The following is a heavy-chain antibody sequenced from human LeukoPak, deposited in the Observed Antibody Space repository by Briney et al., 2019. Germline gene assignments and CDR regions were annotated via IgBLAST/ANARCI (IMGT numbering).Heavy chain of an antibody. CDR2: ISGSGGST. CDR1: GFTFSSYA. J-gene: IGHJ3*02. Sequence: GGSLRLSCAASGFTFSSYAMSWVRQAPGKGLEWVSAISGSGGSTYYADSVKGRFTISRDNSKNTLYLQMNSLRAEDTAVYYCAKGGLLWFGELLSDDAFDIWGQGTMVTVSS. V-gene: IGHV3-23*01. D-gene: IGHD3-10*01. CDR3: AKGGLLWFGELLSDDAFDI.